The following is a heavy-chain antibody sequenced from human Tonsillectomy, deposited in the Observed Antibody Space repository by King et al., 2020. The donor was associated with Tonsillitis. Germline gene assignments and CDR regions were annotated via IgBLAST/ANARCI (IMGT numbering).Heavy chain of an antibody. J-gene: IGHJ5*02. CDR1: GYTFTGYY. CDR3: ARELGCSSTSCYSKWFDP. D-gene: IGHD2-2*01. V-gene: IGHV1-2*02. CDR2: INPNSGGT. Sequence: QLVQSGAEVKKPGASVKVSCKASGYTFTGYYMNWVRQAPGQGLEWMGWINPNSGGTNYAQKFQGRVTMTRDTSISTAYMELSRLRSDDTAVYYCARELGCSSTSCYSKWFDPWGQGTLVTVSS.